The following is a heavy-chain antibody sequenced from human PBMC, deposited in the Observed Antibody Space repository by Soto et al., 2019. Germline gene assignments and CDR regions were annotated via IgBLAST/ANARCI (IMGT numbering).Heavy chain of an antibody. Sequence: GRSLRLSCAASGFTFSSYAMHWVRQAPGKGLEWVAVISYDGSNKYYADSVKGRFTISRDNSKNTLYLQMNSLRAEDTAVYYCEREGALGYYYYGMDVWGQGTTVTVSS. CDR2: ISYDGSNK. D-gene: IGHD1-26*01. CDR1: GFTFSSYA. CDR3: EREGALGYYYYGMDV. V-gene: IGHV3-30-3*01. J-gene: IGHJ6*02.